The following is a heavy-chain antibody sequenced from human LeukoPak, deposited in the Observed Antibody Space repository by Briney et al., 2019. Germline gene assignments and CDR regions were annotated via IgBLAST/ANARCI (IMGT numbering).Heavy chain of an antibody. V-gene: IGHV4-30-2*01. CDR1: GGSISSGGYY. Sequence: SETLSLTCTVSGGSISSGGYYWSWIRQPPGKGLEWIGYIYHSGSTYYNPSLKSRVTISVDRSKNQFSLKLSSVTAADTAVYYCASVNYDFWSGYTPYYYYYMDVWGKGTTVTVSS. D-gene: IGHD3-3*01. CDR2: IYHSGST. CDR3: ASVNYDFWSGYTPYYYYYMDV. J-gene: IGHJ6*03.